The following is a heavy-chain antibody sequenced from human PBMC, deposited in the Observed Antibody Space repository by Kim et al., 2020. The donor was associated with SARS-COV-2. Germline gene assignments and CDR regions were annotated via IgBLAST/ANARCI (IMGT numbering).Heavy chain of an antibody. Sequence: GGSLRLSCAASGFTFSTYWMTWVRQVPGKGLEWVANIGQDGSRKNYVDSVKGRFTISRDNAKNALYMQMNNLGAEDTAVFYCARTSLYDSGAYEDYWGQGTPVTVSS. CDR2: IGQDGSRK. V-gene: IGHV3-7*01. CDR3: ARTSLYDSGAYEDY. D-gene: IGHD3-22*01. J-gene: IGHJ4*02. CDR1: GFTFSTYW.